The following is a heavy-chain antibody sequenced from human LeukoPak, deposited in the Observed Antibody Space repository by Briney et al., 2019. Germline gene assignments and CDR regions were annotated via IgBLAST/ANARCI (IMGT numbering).Heavy chain of an antibody. CDR1: GFTFSSYG. J-gene: IGHJ4*02. D-gene: IGHD1-20*01. V-gene: IGHV3-21*01. CDR2: ISSSSSYI. Sequence: GGSLRLSCAGSGFTFSSYGMNWVRQAPGKGLEWVSSISSSSSYIYYADSVKGRFTISRDNAKNSLYLQMNSLRAEDTAVYYCATSITGTKADYWGQGTLVTVSS. CDR3: ATSITGTKADY.